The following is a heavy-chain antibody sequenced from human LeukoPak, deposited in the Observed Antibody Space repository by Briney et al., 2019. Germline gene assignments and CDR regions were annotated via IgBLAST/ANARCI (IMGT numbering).Heavy chain of an antibody. CDR1: GFTFRSFG. V-gene: IGHV3-23*01. J-gene: IGHJ4*02. D-gene: IGHD6-13*01. CDR3: AKGALAAAGSGFDY. Sequence: GGSLRLSCSASGFTFRSFGMHWVRQAPGKGLEWVSSVSASGGSTYHADSVKGRFTISRDNSKNTLHLQMNSLRADDTALYYCAKGALAAAGSGFDYWGQGTLVTVSS. CDR2: VSASGGST.